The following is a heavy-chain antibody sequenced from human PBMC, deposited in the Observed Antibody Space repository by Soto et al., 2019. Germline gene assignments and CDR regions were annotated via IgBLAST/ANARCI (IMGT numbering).Heavy chain of an antibody. CDR1: GFTFSGST. Sequence: EVQLVESGGGLVQPGGSLKLSCAASGFTFSGSTMHWVRQASGKGLEWIGRIRTNTKNYATAYAVSLKGRFTISRDDSENMAYLQMDSLKTEDTALYYCTKEGAAHDYWGQGTLVTVSS. J-gene: IGHJ4*02. D-gene: IGHD1-26*01. CDR3: TKEGAAHDY. CDR2: IRTNTKNYAT. V-gene: IGHV3-73*02.